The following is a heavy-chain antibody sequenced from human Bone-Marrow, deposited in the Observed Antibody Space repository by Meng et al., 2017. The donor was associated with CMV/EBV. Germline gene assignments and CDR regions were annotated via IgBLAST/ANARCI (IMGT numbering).Heavy chain of an antibody. CDR1: GFTFSSYS. Sequence: GESLKISCAASGFTFSSYSMNWVRQAPGKGLEWVSSISSSSSYIYYADSVKGRFTISRDNAKNSLYLQMNSLRPEETGLYYCAKDELLFGGANAYFDHWGQGPLVTGSS. D-gene: IGHD3-16*01. V-gene: IGHV3-21*03. CDR2: ISSSSSYI. CDR3: AKDELLFGGANAYFDH. J-gene: IGHJ4*02.